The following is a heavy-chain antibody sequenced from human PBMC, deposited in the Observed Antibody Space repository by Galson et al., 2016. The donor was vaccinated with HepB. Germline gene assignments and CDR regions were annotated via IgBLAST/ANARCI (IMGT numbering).Heavy chain of an antibody. D-gene: IGHD1-1*01. V-gene: IGHV3-33*01. Sequence: SLRLSCAAAGFTFSSSGMHWVRQAPGKGLEWVAVIWYDGSNKYYADSVKGRFTISRDNSKNTLYLQMNSLRAEDTAVYYFAREVRPFYYYYYGMDVWGQGTTVTVSS. CDR2: IWYDGSNK. CDR1: GFTFSSSG. CDR3: AREVRPFYYYYYGMDV. J-gene: IGHJ6*02.